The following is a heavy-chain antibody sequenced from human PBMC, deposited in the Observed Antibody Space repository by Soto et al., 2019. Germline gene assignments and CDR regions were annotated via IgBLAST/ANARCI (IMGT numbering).Heavy chain of an antibody. CDR2: ISGSGANT. Sequence: GALRLSCAASVFTFSSYAMSWVRRAPGKGLEWVSTISGSGANTFYADSVKGRFTISRDNSKNTLYLQMNSLRAEDTAVYYCAKRPLSIITFDYWGQGTLVTVSS. V-gene: IGHV3-23*01. CDR3: AKRPLSIITFDY. J-gene: IGHJ4*02. CDR1: VFTFSSYA. D-gene: IGHD3-16*01.